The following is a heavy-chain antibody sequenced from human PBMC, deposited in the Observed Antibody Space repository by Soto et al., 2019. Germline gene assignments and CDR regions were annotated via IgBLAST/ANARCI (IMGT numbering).Heavy chain of an antibody. CDR3: AREGIVVVVAATPHFDY. V-gene: IGHV3-48*01. D-gene: IGHD2-15*01. CDR2: ISSSSSTI. J-gene: IGHJ4*02. CDR1: GFTFSSYS. Sequence: PGGSLRLSCAASGFTFSSYSMNWVRQAPGKGMEWVSYISSSSSTIYYADSVKGRFTISRDNAKNSLYLQMNSLRAEDTAVYYCAREGIVVVVAATPHFDYWGQGTLVTVSS.